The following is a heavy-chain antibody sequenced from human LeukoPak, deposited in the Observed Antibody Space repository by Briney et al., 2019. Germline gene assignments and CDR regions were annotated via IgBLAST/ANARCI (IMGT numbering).Heavy chain of an antibody. V-gene: IGHV4-59*01. D-gene: IGHD1-14*01. CDR2: VSYSGST. CDR3: ARGHRGHFDY. CDR1: GGSISSYY. Sequence: SETLSLTCTVSGGSISSYYWSWIRQPPGKGLEWLGYVSYSGSTNYDPSLKSRVTISIDTSKNHFSLKLSSVTAADTAVYFCARGHRGHFDYWGQGTLVTVSS. J-gene: IGHJ4*02.